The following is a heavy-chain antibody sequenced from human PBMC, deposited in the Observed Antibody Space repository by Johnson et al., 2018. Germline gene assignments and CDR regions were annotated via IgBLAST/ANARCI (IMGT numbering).Heavy chain of an antibody. CDR1: GQSISGYY. Sequence: QVQLQQWGAGLLKPSETLFLTCAVYGQSISGYYWSWIRQPPGKGLEWIGEIIHSGSTNYNPSLKSRVTISVDTSKNQFSLKLSSVTAADTAVYYCARLYGGKRSAIAFDIWGQGTMVTVSS. J-gene: IGHJ3*02. V-gene: IGHV4-34*12. D-gene: IGHD2-8*01. CDR2: IIHSGST. CDR3: ARLYGGKRSAIAFDI.